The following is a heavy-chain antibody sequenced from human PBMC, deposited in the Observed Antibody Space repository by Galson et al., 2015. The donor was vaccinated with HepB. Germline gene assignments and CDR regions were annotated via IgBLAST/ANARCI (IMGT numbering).Heavy chain of an antibody. D-gene: IGHD4-17*01. J-gene: IGHJ4*02. V-gene: IGHV3-23*01. CDR2: ISGSGGST. Sequence: SLRLACAASGFTFSSSAMSWVRQAPGKGLERVSAISGSGGSTHYADSVKGRFTISRDNSKNTLYRQMNSLRAEDTAVYYCAKGSRYHVYGELPDYWGQGTLVTVSS. CDR3: AKGSRYHVYGELPDY. CDR1: GFTFSSSA.